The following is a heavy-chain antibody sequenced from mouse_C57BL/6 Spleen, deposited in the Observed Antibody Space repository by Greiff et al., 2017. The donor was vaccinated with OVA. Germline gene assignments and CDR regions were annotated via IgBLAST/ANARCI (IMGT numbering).Heavy chain of an antibody. CDR2: INPSTGGT. CDR1: GYSFTGYY. J-gene: IGHJ4*01. V-gene: IGHV1-42*01. D-gene: IGHD2-2*01. Sequence: EVQVVESGPELVKPGASVKISCKASGYSFTGYYMNWVKQSPEKSLEWIGEINPSTGGTTYNQKFKAKATLTVDKSSSTAYMQLKSLTSEDSAVYYCASYGYDRGGYAMDYWGQGTSVTVSS. CDR3: ASYGYDRGGYAMDY.